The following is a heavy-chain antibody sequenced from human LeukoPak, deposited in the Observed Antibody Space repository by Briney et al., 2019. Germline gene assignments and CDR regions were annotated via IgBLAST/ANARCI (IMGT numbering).Heavy chain of an antibody. Sequence: PSETLSLTCAVYGGSFSGYYWSWIRQPPGKGLEWIGEINHSGSTNYNPSLKSRVTISVDTSRNQFSLKLSSVTAADTAVYYCARHRQVRYYGSGSYSDYWGQGTLVTVSS. CDR3: ARHRQVRYYGSGSYSDY. D-gene: IGHD3-10*01. CDR1: GGSFSGYY. V-gene: IGHV4-34*01. CDR2: INHSGST. J-gene: IGHJ4*02.